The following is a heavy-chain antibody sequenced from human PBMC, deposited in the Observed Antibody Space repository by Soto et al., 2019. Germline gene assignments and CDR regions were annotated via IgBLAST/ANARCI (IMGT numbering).Heavy chain of an antibody. Sequence: QVQLVQSGAEVKKPGSSVKISCKASGGTFSHSAISWVRQAPGQGLAWMGGIIPIFGTPVNAQKFQGRVTIATDDSKSPAFMALSSLKFDDTAIYFCARGGGYNLEIESWGKGTLVTVSS. CDR3: ARGGGYNLEIES. V-gene: IGHV1-69*01. CDR1: GGTFSHSA. D-gene: IGHD1-1*01. J-gene: IGHJ4*02. CDR2: IIPIFGTP.